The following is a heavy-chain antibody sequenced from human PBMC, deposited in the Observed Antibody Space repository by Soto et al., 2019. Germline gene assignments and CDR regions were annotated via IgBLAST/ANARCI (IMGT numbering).Heavy chain of an antibody. V-gene: IGHV1-18*01. J-gene: IGHJ5*02. D-gene: IGHD3-10*01. CDR1: GYTFTRYG. Sequence: ASVKVSCKASGYTFTRYGIIWVRQAPGQGLEWVGWISAYNGNTNYAQKLQGRVTMTTDTSTSTAYMELRSLRSDDTAVYYCARDSGYGSVYNWFDPWGQGTLVTVSS. CDR3: ARDSGYGSVYNWFDP. CDR2: ISAYNGNT.